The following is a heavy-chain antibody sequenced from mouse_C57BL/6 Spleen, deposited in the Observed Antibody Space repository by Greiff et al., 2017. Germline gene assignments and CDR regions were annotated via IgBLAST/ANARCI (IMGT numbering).Heavy chain of an antibody. Sequence: VKLQESGAELVRPGTSVKMSCKASGYTFTNYWIGWAKQRPGHGLEWIGDIYPGGGYTNYNEKFKGKATLTADKSSSTAYMQFSSLTSEDSAIYYCARRGFSNSYYFDYWGQGTTLTVSS. V-gene: IGHV1-63*01. CDR3: ARRGFSNSYYFDY. CDR2: IYPGGGYT. CDR1: GYTFTNYW. D-gene: IGHD2-5*01. J-gene: IGHJ2*01.